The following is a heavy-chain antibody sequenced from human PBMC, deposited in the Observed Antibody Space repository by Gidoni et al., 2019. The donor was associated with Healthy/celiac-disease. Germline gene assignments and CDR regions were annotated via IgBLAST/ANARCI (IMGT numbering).Heavy chain of an antibody. CDR3: AKVPDFWSGYTNRKQIDYYYYGMDV. Sequence: EVQLLESGGGLVQPGGSLRLSCAASGFTFSSYAMSWVRQAPGKGLEWVSAISGSGGSTYYADSVKGRFTISRDNSKNTLYLQMNSLRAEDTAVYYCAKVPDFWSGYTNRKQIDYYYYGMDVWGQGTTVTVSS. V-gene: IGHV3-23*01. CDR1: GFTFSSYA. J-gene: IGHJ6*02. D-gene: IGHD3-3*01. CDR2: ISGSGGST.